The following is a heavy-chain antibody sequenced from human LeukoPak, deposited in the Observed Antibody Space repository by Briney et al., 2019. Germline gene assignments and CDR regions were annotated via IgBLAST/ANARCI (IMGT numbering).Heavy chain of an antibody. CDR1: GGSISNYY. Sequence: SETLSLTCTVSGGSISNYYWSWIRQPPGKGLEWIGCIYYSGSTNYNPSLKSRVTISVDTSKNQFSLRLSSVTAADTAVYYCARKLLGSSSCREGGQGTLVTVSS. V-gene: IGHV4-59*01. J-gene: IGHJ4*02. CDR2: IYYSGST. D-gene: IGHD6-13*01. CDR3: ARKLLGSSSCRE.